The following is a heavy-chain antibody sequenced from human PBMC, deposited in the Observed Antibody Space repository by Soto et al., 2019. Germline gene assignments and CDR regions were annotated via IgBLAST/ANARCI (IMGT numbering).Heavy chain of an antibody. CDR1: PGCISSYY. Sequence: SETLSLTCTVSPGCISSYYWSWIRQPPGKGLEWIGYIYYSGCTNYNPSLKTRVTISVDTSKKQFSLKLSSVTAADTAVYYCARVRGANPYYDCWSGYYPYYYYGMDVWGRGTTVTVSS. J-gene: IGHJ6*01. CDR3: ARVRGANPYYDCWSGYYPYYYYGMDV. D-gene: IGHD3-3*01. V-gene: IGHV4-59*01. CDR2: IYYSGCT.